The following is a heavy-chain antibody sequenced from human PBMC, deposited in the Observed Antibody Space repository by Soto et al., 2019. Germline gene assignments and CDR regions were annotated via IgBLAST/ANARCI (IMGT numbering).Heavy chain of an antibody. CDR3: AREEVAARPRYFDY. CDR1: GGTFSSYA. CDR2: IIPIFGTA. D-gene: IGHD6-6*01. Sequence: QVQLVQSGAEVKKPGSSVKVSCKASGGTFSSYAISWVRQAPGQGLEWMGGIIPIFGTANYAQKFQGRVTITADESTSTAYMELSSLRSEDTAVYYCAREEVAARPRYFDYWGQGPLVTVSS. V-gene: IGHV1-69*01. J-gene: IGHJ4*02.